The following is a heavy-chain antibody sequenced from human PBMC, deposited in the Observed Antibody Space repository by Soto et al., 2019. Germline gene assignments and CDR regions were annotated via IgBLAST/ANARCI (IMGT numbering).Heavy chain of an antibody. CDR3: AKGLGYCSGGSCYYDY. CDR2: ISYDGSNK. D-gene: IGHD2-15*01. CDR1: GFTFSSYG. J-gene: IGHJ4*02. V-gene: IGHV3-30*18. Sequence: GGSLRLSCAASGFTFSSYGMHWVRQAPGKGLEWVAVISYDGSNKYYADSVKGRFTISRDNSKNTLYLQMNSLRAEDTAVYYCAKGLGYCSGGSCYYDYWRQGTLVTVSS.